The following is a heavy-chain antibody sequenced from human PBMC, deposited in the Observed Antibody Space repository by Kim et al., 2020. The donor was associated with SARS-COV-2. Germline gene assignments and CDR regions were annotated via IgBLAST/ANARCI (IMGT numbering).Heavy chain of an antibody. CDR3: ARLAPRDSSYFDY. V-gene: IGHV5-51*01. Sequence: YSPSFQGQVTISADKSISTAYLQWSSLKASDTAMYYCARLAPRDSSYFDYWGQGTLVTVSS. J-gene: IGHJ4*02. D-gene: IGHD6-13*01.